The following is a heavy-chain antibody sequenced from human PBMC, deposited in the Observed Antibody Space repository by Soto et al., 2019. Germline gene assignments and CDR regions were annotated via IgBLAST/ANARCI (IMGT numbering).Heavy chain of an antibody. J-gene: IGHJ4*02. CDR1: GYTFTSYA. Sequence: ASVKVSCKASGYTFTSYAMHWVRQAPGQRLEWMGCINAGNGNTKYSQKFQGRVTITRDTSASTAYMELSSLRSEDTAVYYCARSIVVVTALDYWGQGTLVTVSS. CDR2: INAGNGNT. D-gene: IGHD2-21*02. CDR3: ARSIVVVTALDY. V-gene: IGHV1-3*01.